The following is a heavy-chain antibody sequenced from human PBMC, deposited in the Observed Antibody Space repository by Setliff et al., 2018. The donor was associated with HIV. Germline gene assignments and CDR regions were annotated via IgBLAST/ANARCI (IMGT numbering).Heavy chain of an antibody. CDR1: GYSISTAYY. D-gene: IGHD3-3*01. Sequence: SETLSLTCAVSGYSISTAYYWGWNRQPPGKGLEWIGSVYHSGTTYYNPSLKSRVTISVDMSNNPFSLKVTSVTAADTAVYYCMRGRSITIFGVAYFDFWGQGTQVTVSS. J-gene: IGHJ4*02. CDR2: VYHSGTT. CDR3: MRGRSITIFGVAYFDF. V-gene: IGHV4-38-2*01.